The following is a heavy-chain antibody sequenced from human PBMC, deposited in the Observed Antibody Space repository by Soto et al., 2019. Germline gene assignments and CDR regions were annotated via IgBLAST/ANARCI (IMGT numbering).Heavy chain of an antibody. Sequence: PSETLSLTCTVAGGSIRVQSYYWAGIRQTPGKGLEWVGSSYYSGTSYCNPALKGRVTIPVDTSTKQFSLRLNSVIAADTAGPCCTRCHTWHVSYLVNWGPGTLVNVFS. V-gene: IGHV4-39*01. CDR1: GGSIRVQSYY. J-gene: IGHJ4*02. CDR2: SYYSGTS. D-gene: IGHD2-8*01. CDR3: TRCHTWHVSYLVN.